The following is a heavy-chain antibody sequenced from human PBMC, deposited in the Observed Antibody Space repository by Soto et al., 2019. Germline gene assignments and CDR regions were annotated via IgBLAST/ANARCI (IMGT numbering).Heavy chain of an antibody. Sequence: SETLSLTCTVSGGSISSYYWSWIRQPPGKGLEWIGYIYYSGSTNYNPSLKSRVTISVDTSKNQFSLKLSSVTAADTAVYYYVSIRLRVVVPAAIGLWGQGTLVTVSS. CDR2: IYYSGST. CDR1: GGSISSYY. J-gene: IGHJ4*02. D-gene: IGHD2-2*01. CDR3: VSIRLRVVVPAAIGL. V-gene: IGHV4-59*08.